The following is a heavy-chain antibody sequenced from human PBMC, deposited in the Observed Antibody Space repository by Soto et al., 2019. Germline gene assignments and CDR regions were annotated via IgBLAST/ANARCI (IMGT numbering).Heavy chain of an antibody. V-gene: IGHV1-69*11. CDR2: IIPIVGTT. J-gene: IGHJ5*02. Sequence: QVQLVQSGAEVKKPGSSVKVSCKASGGTFSNYAITWVRQAPGQGLEGLGRIIPIVGTTDYAQKFQGRVTITADESTNTAYMELSSLRSDDTAVYYCAKDGGREGYFGNWFDHWGQGTLVTVSS. CDR1: GGTFSNYA. CDR3: AKDGGREGYFGNWFDH. D-gene: IGHD2-15*01.